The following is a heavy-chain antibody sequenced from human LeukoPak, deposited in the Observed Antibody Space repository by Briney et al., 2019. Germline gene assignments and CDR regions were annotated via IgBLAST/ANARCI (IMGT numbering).Heavy chain of an antibody. Sequence: SETLSLTCTVSSDSIGTYFWHWIRQSPGKGLEWMGYIYDSGTTAYNPSLKRRVTMSVDRSTNQFSLKLSSVTAADTAVYYCARSDPDSSGYYDYYYMDVWGKGTTVTVSS. D-gene: IGHD3-22*01. CDR3: ARSDPDSSGYYDYYYMDV. CDR1: SDSIGTYF. V-gene: IGHV4-59*01. J-gene: IGHJ6*03. CDR2: IYDSGTT.